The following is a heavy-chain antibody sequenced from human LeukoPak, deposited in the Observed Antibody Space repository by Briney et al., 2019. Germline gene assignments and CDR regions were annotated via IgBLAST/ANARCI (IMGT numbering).Heavy chain of an antibody. CDR3: ARAGELDSSGYYDWFDP. Sequence: SVKVSCKASGGTYSSYAISWVRQAPGQGLEWMGGIIPIFGTANYAQKFQGRVTITADESTSTAYMELSSLRSEDTAVYYCARAGELDSSGYYDWFDPWGQGTLVTVSS. D-gene: IGHD3-22*01. CDR2: IIPIFGTA. V-gene: IGHV1-69*13. J-gene: IGHJ5*02. CDR1: GGTYSSYA.